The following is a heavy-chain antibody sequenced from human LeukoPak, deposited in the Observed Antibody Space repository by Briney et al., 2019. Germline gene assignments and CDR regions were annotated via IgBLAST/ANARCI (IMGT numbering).Heavy chain of an antibody. Sequence: KPGGSLRLSCAASGFTFSSYSMNWVRQAPGKGLEWVSSISSSSSYIYYADSVKGRFTISRDNAKNSLYLQMNSLRAEDTAVYYCAGSGSFTWGAFDIWGQGTMVTVSS. CDR3: AGSGSFTWGAFDI. CDR2: ISSSSSYI. D-gene: IGHD1-26*01. CDR1: GFTFSSYS. V-gene: IGHV3-21*01. J-gene: IGHJ3*02.